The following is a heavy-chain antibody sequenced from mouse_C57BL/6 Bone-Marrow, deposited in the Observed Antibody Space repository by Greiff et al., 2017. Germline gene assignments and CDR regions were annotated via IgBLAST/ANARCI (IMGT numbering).Heavy chain of an antibody. CDR3: ARLIYDGYYDYFDY. CDR2: ISSGGSYT. V-gene: IGHV5-6*02. D-gene: IGHD2-3*01. CDR1: GFTFSSYG. Sequence: DVKLQESGGDLVKPGGSLKLSCAASGFTFSSYGMSWVRQTPDKRLEWVATISSGGSYTYYPDSVKGRFTISRDNAKNTLYLQMSSLKSEDTAMYYCARLIYDGYYDYFDYWGQGTTLTVAS. J-gene: IGHJ2*01.